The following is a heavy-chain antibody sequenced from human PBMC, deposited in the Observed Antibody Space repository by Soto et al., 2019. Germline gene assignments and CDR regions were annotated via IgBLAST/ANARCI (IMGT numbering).Heavy chain of an antibody. CDR3: ARNVVGVDDH. CDR1: GFTFTTYS. D-gene: IGHD1-26*01. Sequence: GGSLRLSCAASGFTFTTYSMNWVRQAPGKGLEWVSYISSSSSTIYYADSVKGRFTISRDNAKNSLYLQMNSLRDEDTAVYYCARNVVGVDDHWGQGTLVTVSS. CDR2: ISSSSSTI. J-gene: IGHJ4*02. V-gene: IGHV3-48*02.